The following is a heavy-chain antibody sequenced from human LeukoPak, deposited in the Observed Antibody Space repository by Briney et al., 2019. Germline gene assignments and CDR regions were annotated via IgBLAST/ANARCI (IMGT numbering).Heavy chain of an antibody. D-gene: IGHD6-19*01. CDR1: GVSINDYY. Sequence: SETLSLTCTVSGVSINDYYWIWIRPPPGTGLEGIGYMGYSGSTAYNPSLKSRVTISIDTSKKQFSLELSSVTAADTAIYFCARRKRGSGGPFDYWGQGTLVTVSS. J-gene: IGHJ4*02. CDR2: MGYSGST. CDR3: ARRKRGSGGPFDY. V-gene: IGHV4-59*08.